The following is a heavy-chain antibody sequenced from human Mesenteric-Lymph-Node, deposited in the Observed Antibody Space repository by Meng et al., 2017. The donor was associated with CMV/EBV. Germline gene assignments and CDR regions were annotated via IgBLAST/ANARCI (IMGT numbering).Heavy chain of an antibody. CDR3: AKGLASYHLLLYY. D-gene: IGHD2-2*01. CDR2: ISSSSSYI. Sequence: GGSLRLSCAASGFTFSSYSMNWVRQAPGKGLEWVSSISSSSSYICYADSVKGRFTISRDNAKNSLYLQMNSLRAEDTAVYYCAKGLASYHLLLYYWGQGTLVTVSS. CDR1: GFTFSSYS. J-gene: IGHJ4*02. V-gene: IGHV3-21*01.